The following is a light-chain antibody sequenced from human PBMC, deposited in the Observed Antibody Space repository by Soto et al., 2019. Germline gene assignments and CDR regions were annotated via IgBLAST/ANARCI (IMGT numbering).Light chain of an antibody. V-gene: IGKV2-28*01. CDR3: MQTLQTLYT. CDR1: QSFLHSNAYNS. Sequence: DIGVTQSPISQPVTPGEPASISCVCRQSFLHSNAYNSSHWYLHKPGQSPQLLIYFGSNRASGVHDRISGSGSGTEFTLTISRVEAEDVGVYYCMQTLQTLYTFGQGTKVDIK. CDR2: FGS. J-gene: IGKJ2*01.